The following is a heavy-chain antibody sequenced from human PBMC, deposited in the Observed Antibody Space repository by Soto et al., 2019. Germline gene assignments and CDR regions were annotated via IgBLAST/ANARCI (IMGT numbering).Heavy chain of an antibody. Sequence: SETLSLTCAVYGGSFSGYHWSWIRQPPGKGLEWIGEINHSGSTNYNPSLKSRVTVSIDTSKNQFSLKLSSVTAADTAMYYCTRAVGDYVGDYYYFCMDVWDTGTTVTVSS. V-gene: IGHV4-34*01. J-gene: IGHJ6*03. CDR1: GGSFSGYH. CDR2: INHSGST. CDR3: TRAVGDYVGDYYYFCMDV. D-gene: IGHD4-17*01.